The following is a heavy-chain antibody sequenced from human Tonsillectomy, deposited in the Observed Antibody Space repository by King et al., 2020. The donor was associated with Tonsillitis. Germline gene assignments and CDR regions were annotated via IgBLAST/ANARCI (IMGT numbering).Heavy chain of an antibody. Sequence: VQLVESGGGLVQPGGSLRLSCSASGFSFSSYSMHWVRQAPGKGLECVAAITRNGETTYYADPVKGRFTISRDNSKNTVFLQISSPRTEDTARYYCVKAIVGTVVAFGGQGTHVAVS. J-gene: IGHJ4*02. CDR3: VKAIVGTVVAF. V-gene: IGHV3-64D*06. D-gene: IGHD1-26*01. CDR1: GFSFSSYS. CDR2: ITRNGETT.